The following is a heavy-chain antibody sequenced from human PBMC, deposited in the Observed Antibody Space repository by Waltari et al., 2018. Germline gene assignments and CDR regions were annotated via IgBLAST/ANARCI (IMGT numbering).Heavy chain of an antibody. CDR2: IYVGGST. J-gene: IGHJ4*02. CDR1: GGSIISGDYY. D-gene: IGHD4-4*01. CDR3: ARRGRTTLSYYFDY. V-gene: IGHV4-30-4*08. Sequence: QVQLQESGPGLVKPSPTLSLTCTVPGGSIISGDYYWSWIRQPPGKGLEWIGYIYVGGSTYYNPSLKSRVTISLDTSKNQVSLKVNAVTAADTAVYDGARRGRTTLSYYFDYWGQGTLVTVSS.